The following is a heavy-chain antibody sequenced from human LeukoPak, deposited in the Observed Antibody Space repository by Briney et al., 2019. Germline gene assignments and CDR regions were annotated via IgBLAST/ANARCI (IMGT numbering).Heavy chain of an antibody. J-gene: IGHJ3*02. Sequence: GSLRLSCAASGFTFSSYGMHWVRQAPGKGLEWVAVISYDGSNKYYADSVKGRFTISRDNSKNTLYLQMNSLRAEDTSVYYCAKDLQQWLVRAFDIWGQGTMVTVSS. D-gene: IGHD6-19*01. CDR3: AKDLQQWLVRAFDI. CDR1: GFTFSSYG. V-gene: IGHV3-30*18. CDR2: ISYDGSNK.